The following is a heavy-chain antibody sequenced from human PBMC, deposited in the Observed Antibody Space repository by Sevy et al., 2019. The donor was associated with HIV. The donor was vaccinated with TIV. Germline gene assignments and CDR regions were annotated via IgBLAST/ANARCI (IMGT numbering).Heavy chain of an antibody. Sequence: ASVKVSCKASGGTFSSYAISWVRQAPGQGLEWMGGIIPIFGTANYAQKFQGRVTITADESTSTAYMELSSLRSEDTAVYYCASVVPAAMCYYYGMDVWGQGTTVTVSS. CDR3: ASVVPAAMCYYYGMDV. V-gene: IGHV1-69*13. CDR2: IIPIFGTA. D-gene: IGHD2-2*01. CDR1: GGTFSSYA. J-gene: IGHJ6*02.